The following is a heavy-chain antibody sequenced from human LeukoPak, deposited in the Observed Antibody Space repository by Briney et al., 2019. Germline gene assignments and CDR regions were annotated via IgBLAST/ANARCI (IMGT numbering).Heavy chain of an antibody. CDR3: ARGVPRLRGLQPNWFDP. J-gene: IGHJ5*02. D-gene: IGHD5-24*01. Sequence: RASVKVSCKASGYTFTSYDINWVRQATGQGLEWMGWMNPNSGNTGYAQKFQGRVTMTRNTSISTAYMELSSLRSEDTAVYYCARGVPRLRGLQPNWFDPWGQGTLVTVSS. CDR2: MNPNSGNT. V-gene: IGHV1-8*01. CDR1: GYTFTSYD.